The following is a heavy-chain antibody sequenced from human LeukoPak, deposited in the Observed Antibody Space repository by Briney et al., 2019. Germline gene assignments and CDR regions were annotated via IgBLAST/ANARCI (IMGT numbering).Heavy chain of an antibody. D-gene: IGHD2-15*01. J-gene: IGHJ4*02. CDR2: ISSSSSYI. Sequence: KPGGSLRLSCAASGFTFSSYSMNWVRQAPGKGLEWVSSISSSSSYIYYADSVKGRFTISRDNAKNSLYLQMNSLRAEDTAVYYCARDGIGDIGPFDYWGQGTLVTVSS. CDR3: ARDGIGDIGPFDY. CDR1: GFTFSSYS. V-gene: IGHV3-21*01.